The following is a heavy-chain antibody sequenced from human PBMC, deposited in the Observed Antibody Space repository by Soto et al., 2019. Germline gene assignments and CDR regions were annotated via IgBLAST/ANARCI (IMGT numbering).Heavy chain of an antibody. CDR1: GYTFTSYG. CDR2: ISAYSGNT. Sequence: ASVKVSCKASGYTFTSYGISWVRQAPGQVLEGMGWISAYSGNTNYAQKLQGRVTMTTDTSTSTAYMELRSLRSDATAVYYCARQFHGGILTGYYNLDYWGQGTVVTVSS. V-gene: IGHV1-18*01. J-gene: IGHJ4*02. D-gene: IGHD3-9*01. CDR3: ARQFHGGILTGYYNLDY.